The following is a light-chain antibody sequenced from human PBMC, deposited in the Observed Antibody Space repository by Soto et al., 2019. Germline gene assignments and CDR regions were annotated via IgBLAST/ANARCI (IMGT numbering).Light chain of an antibody. V-gene: IGKV3-20*01. CDR2: GAS. Sequence: EIVLTQSPGTLSLSPGERATLSCRASQSVSSSYLAWYQQKPGQAPRLLIYGASSRATGIPDGFSGSGSGTDFTLTISRLEPEDFAVNYCHQFGTSPLTFGGGTKVEIK. CDR3: HQFGTSPLT. CDR1: QSVSSSY. J-gene: IGKJ4*01.